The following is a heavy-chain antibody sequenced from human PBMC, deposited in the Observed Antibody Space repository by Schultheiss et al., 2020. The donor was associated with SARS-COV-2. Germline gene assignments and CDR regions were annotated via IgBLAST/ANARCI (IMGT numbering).Heavy chain of an antibody. J-gene: IGHJ6*02. CDR3: TTDPKVPTYYYYGMDV. V-gene: IGHV3-15*01. Sequence: GGSLRLSCAASGFTFSSGGMVWVRQAPGKGLEWVGFIRSKAYGGTTDYAAPVKGRFTISRDDSKNTLYLQMNSLKTEDTAMYYCTTDPKVPTYYYYGMDVWGQGTTVTVSS. CDR1: GFTFSSGG. CDR2: IRSKAYGGTT.